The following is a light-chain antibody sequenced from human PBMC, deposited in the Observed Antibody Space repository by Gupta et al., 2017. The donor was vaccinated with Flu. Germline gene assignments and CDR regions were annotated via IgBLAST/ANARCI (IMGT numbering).Light chain of an antibody. CDR1: QSISSY. J-gene: IGKJ1*01. Sequence: DIQMTQSPSSLSASVGDRVTITCRASQSISSYLNWYQQKPGKAPKLLSYAASSLQSGVPSRFSGSGSGTDFTLTISSLQPEDFATDYCQQSYSTPLWTFGQGTKVEIK. CDR3: QQSYSTPLWT. V-gene: IGKV1-39*01. CDR2: AAS.